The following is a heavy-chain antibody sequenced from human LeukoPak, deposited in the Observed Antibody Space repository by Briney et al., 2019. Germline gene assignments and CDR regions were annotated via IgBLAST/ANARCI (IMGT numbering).Heavy chain of an antibody. CDR3: ARVDYYDSSGYYADY. D-gene: IGHD3-22*01. CDR1: GGSFSGYY. J-gene: IGHJ4*02. V-gene: IGHV4-34*01. Sequence: SETLSLTCAVYGGSFSGYYWSWIRQPPGKGLEWIGEINHSGSTNYNPSLKSRVTISVDTSKNQFSLQLSSVTAADTAVYYCARVDYYDSSGYYADYWGQGTLVTVSS. CDR2: INHSGST.